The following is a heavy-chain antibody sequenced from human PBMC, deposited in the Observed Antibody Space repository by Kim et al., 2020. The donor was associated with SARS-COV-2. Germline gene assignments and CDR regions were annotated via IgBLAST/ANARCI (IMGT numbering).Heavy chain of an antibody. V-gene: IGHV4-31*03. CDR3: ARGSSGYPTLGGHWYFDL. CDR1: GGSISSGGYY. Sequence: SETLSLTCTVSGGSISSGGYYWSWIRQHPGKGLEWIGYIYYSGSTYYNPSLKSRVTISVDTSKNQFSLKLSSVTAADTAVYYCARGSSGYPTLGGHWYFDLWGRGTLVTVSS. D-gene: IGHD3-22*01. J-gene: IGHJ2*01. CDR2: IYYSGST.